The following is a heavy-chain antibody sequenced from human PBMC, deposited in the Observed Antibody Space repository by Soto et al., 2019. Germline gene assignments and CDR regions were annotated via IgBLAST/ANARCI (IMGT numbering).Heavy chain of an antibody. J-gene: IGHJ4*02. CDR2: IDPSDSYT. Sequence: EVQLVQSGAEVKKPGESLRISCKGSGYSFTSYWISWVCQMPGKGLEWMGRIDPSDSYTNYSPSFQGHVTISADKSISTAYLQWSSLKASDTAMYYCARLNLAPAAPPYYFDYWGQGTLVTVSS. D-gene: IGHD2-2*01. V-gene: IGHV5-10-1*01. CDR3: ARLNLAPAAPPYYFDY. CDR1: GYSFTSYW.